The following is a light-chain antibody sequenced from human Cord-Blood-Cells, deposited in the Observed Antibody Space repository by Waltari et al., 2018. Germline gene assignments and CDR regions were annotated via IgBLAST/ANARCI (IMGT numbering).Light chain of an antibody. Sequence: QSALTQPRSVSGSPGQSVTIPCPGTSSDAGGYNYVPWYQQHPGKAPKLMIYDVSKRPSGVPDRFSGSKSGNTASLTISGLQAEDEADYYCCSYAGSYTYVFGTGTKVTVL. V-gene: IGLV2-11*01. CDR1: SSDAGGYNY. CDR2: DVS. CDR3: CSYAGSYTYV. J-gene: IGLJ1*01.